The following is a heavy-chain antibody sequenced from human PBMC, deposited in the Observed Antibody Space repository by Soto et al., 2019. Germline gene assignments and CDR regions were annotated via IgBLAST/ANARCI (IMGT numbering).Heavy chain of an antibody. CDR1: GYTFTSYG. V-gene: IGHV1-18*04. J-gene: IGHJ4*02. CDR2: ISAYIGNT. CDR3: GRRVGYSGSPGVFDY. D-gene: IGHD1-26*01. Sequence: GASVKVSCNASGYTFTSYGISWVRRAPGQGLERMGWISAYIGNTNYAQKLQGRVTMTPDTSTSTAYMELRILRSEDTAVYYRGRRVGYSGSPGVFDYWGQGTLFAVSS.